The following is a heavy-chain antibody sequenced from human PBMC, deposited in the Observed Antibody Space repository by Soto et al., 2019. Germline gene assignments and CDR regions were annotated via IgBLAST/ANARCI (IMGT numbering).Heavy chain of an antibody. V-gene: IGHV3-30*18. J-gene: IGHJ6*02. CDR3: VKERYAQLWLEDYGMDV. D-gene: IGHD5-18*01. CDR1: GFTFSSYG. Sequence: VQLLESGGGVVQPGRSLRLSCAASGFTFSSYGIHWVRQAPGKGLEWVALISYDGTDKYYADSVKGRFTISRDNSKNTLYLQMSSLGPEDTAVYYCVKERYAQLWLEDYGMDVWGQGTTVTV. CDR2: ISYDGTDK.